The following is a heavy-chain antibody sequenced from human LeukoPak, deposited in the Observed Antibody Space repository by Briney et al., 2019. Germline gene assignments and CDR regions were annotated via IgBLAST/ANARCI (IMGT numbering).Heavy chain of an antibody. CDR3: ARGFSRDGAVARGMDV. CDR2: IKQDGSEK. Sequence: GGSLRLSCAASGSTFNNYWMSWVRQAPGKGLEWVANIKQDGSEKYYVDSVKGRFTISRDNAKNSLYLQMNSLRAEDTAVYYCARGFSRDGAVARGMDVWGQGTTVTVSS. V-gene: IGHV3-7*02. CDR1: GSTFNNYW. D-gene: IGHD6-19*01. J-gene: IGHJ6*02.